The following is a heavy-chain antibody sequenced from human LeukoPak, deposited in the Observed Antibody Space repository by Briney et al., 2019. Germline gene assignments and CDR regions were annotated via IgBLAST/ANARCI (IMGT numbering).Heavy chain of an antibody. CDR1: GFTFSSYA. CDR2: IYSGGST. CDR3: AREGVTVTTLQAFDI. D-gene: IGHD4-17*01. J-gene: IGHJ3*02. Sequence: GGSLRLSCAASGFTFSSYAMSWVRQAPGKGLEWVSVIYSGGSTYYADSVKGRFTISRDNSKNTLYLQMNSLRAEDTAVYYCAREGVTVTTLQAFDIWGQGTMVTVSS. V-gene: IGHV3-66*01.